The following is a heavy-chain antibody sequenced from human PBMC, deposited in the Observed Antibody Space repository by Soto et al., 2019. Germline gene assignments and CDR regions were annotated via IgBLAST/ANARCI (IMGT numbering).Heavy chain of an antibody. V-gene: IGHV6-1*01. CDR1: GDSVSSNSAA. CDR3: ARDPSSSWYPEKSFDY. Sequence: SQTLSLTCAISGDSVSSNSAAWNWIRQSPSRGLEWLGRTYYRSKWYNDYAVSVKSRITINPDTSKNQFSLQLNSVTPEDTAVYYCARDPSSSWYPEKSFDYWGQGTLVTVSS. CDR2: TYYRSKWYN. J-gene: IGHJ4*02. D-gene: IGHD6-13*01.